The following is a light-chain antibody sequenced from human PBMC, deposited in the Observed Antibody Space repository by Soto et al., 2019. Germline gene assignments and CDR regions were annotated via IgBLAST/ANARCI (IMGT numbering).Light chain of an antibody. Sequence: EIVLTQSPATLSLSPGERATLSCRASQSVSSSLAWYQQKPGQAPRLLIYGASNGAAGIPARFSGTGSGTDFTLTISSQEPDDFAVYYCQQRYNWPLTFGGGTKVEIK. CDR2: GAS. CDR1: QSVSSS. J-gene: IGKJ4*01. V-gene: IGKV3-11*01. CDR3: QQRYNWPLT.